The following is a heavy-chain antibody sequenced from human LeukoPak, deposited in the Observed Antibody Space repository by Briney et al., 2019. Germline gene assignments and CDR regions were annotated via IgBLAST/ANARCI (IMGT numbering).Heavy chain of an antibody. D-gene: IGHD5/OR15-5a*01. V-gene: IGHV3-74*03. CDR3: VRRYYEYNVYDRHFDF. Sequence: GGALRLSCAASVFTFSRDWMQWVRPAPGKGLVWVSRISEDVSITTYADSVQGRFTISRDNAKSTVFLQMNSLRVEDTAVYFCVRRYYEYNVYDRHFDFWGQGILVTVSS. CDR2: ISEDVSIT. CDR1: VFTFSRDW. J-gene: IGHJ4*02.